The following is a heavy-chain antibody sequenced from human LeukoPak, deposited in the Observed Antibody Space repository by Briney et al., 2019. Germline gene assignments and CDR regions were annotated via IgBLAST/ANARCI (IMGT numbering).Heavy chain of an antibody. CDR1: GFTFSSYS. D-gene: IGHD5-12*01. Sequence: PGGSLRLSCAASGFTFSSYSMNWVRQAPGKGLEWVSSISSSSSYIYYADSVKGRFTISRDNAKNSLYLQMNSLRAEDTAVYYCARSWPSEGYFDYWGQGTLVTVPS. J-gene: IGHJ4*02. V-gene: IGHV3-21*01. CDR2: ISSSSSYI. CDR3: ARSWPSEGYFDY.